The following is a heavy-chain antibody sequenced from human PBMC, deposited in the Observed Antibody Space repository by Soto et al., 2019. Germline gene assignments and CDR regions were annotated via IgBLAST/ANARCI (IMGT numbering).Heavy chain of an antibody. CDR3: ARGRAGGTR. CDR2: IWYDGSNK. Sequence: QVQLVESGGGVVQPGRSLRLSCAASGFTFSSYGMHWVRQAPGKGLEWVAVIWYDGSNKYYADSVKGRFTISRDNSKNTLYLQMKSLRAEDTAVYYCARGRAGGTRWGQGNLVTVSS. D-gene: IGHD6-13*01. V-gene: IGHV3-33*01. CDR1: GFTFSSYG. J-gene: IGHJ4*02.